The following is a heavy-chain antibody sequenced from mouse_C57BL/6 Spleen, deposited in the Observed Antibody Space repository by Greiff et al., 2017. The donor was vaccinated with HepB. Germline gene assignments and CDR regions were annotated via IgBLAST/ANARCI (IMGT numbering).Heavy chain of an antibody. CDR3: ARGGITGPYYFDD. CDR1: GYTFTDYY. Sequence: VQLQQSGAELVRPGASVKLSCKASGYTFTDYYINWVKQRPGQGLEWIAGIYPGSGNTYYNEKFKGKATLTDEKSSSTAYMQLSSLTSEDSAVYFCARGGITGPYYFDDWGQGTTLTVSS. D-gene: IGHD4-1*01. CDR2: IYPGSGNT. J-gene: IGHJ2*01. V-gene: IGHV1-76*01.